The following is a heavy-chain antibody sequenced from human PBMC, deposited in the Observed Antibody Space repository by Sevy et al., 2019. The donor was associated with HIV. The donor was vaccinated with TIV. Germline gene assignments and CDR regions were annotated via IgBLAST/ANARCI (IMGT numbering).Heavy chain of an antibody. CDR2: ISSSGST. D-gene: IGHD6-19*01. J-gene: IGHJ4*02. CDR3: ARRSAGQWLAVYYFDS. CDR1: GDSITRSAYY. Sequence: SETLSLTCSVSGDSITRSAYYWAWIRQPPGKGLEWIGRISSSGSTYHNASLKGRLTMAVDTSKSQFSLTLESVTAADTAVYYCARRSAGQWLAVYYFDSWGQGTLVTVSS. V-gene: IGHV4-39*01.